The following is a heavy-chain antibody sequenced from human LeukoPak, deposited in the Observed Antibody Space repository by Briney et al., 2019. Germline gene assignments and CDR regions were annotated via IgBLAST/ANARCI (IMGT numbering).Heavy chain of an antibody. V-gene: IGHV3-7*01. D-gene: IGHD1-26*01. J-gene: IGHJ4*02. CDR3: ARMGWSIVGAYYFDY. Sequence: PSETLSLTCAVHGGSFSGYYWSWIRQPPGKGLEWVANIKQDGSEKYYVDSVKGRFTISRDNAKNSLYLQMNNLRAEDTAVYYCARMGWSIVGAYYFDYWGQGTLVTVSS. CDR2: IKQDGSEK. CDR1: GGSFSGYY.